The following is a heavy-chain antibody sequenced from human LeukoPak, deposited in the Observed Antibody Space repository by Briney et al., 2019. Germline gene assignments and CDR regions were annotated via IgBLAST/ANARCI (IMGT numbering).Heavy chain of an antibody. CDR2: IIPILGIA. D-gene: IGHD6-19*01. J-gene: IGHJ5*02. CDR3: ARGVGSSGWYFGYNWFDP. CDR1: GGTFSSYT. Sequence: SVKVSCKASGGTFSSYTISWVRQAPGQGLEWMGRIIPILGIANYAQKFQGRVTITADKSTSTAYMELSSLRSEDTAVYYCARGVGSSGWYFGYNWFDPWGQGTLVTASS. V-gene: IGHV1-69*02.